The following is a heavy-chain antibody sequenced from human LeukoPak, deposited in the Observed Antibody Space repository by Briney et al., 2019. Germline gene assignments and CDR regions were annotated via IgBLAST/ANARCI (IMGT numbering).Heavy chain of an antibody. V-gene: IGHV3-23*01. D-gene: IGHD2-15*01. CDR1: GITLSNYA. CDR2: ISGSGGST. Sequence: GGSLRLSCAASGITLSNYAMSWVRQAPGKGLEWVSAISGSGGSTYYADSVKGRFTISRDNSKNTLYLQMNSLRAEDTAVYYCAKANVVAAMADWFDPWGQGTLVTVSS. J-gene: IGHJ5*02. CDR3: AKANVVAAMADWFDP.